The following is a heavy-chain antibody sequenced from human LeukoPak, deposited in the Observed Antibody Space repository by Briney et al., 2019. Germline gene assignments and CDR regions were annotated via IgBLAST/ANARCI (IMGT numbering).Heavy chain of an antibody. CDR3: ARCTATSSTSCYAVDY. V-gene: IGHV3-21*01. Sequence: ASETLSLTCAVYGGSFSGYYWSWIRQAPGKGLEWVSSISSSSSYIYYADSVKGRFTISRDNAKNSLYLQMNSLRDEDTAVYYCARCTATSSTSCYAVDYWGQGTLVTVSS. CDR2: ISSSSSYI. J-gene: IGHJ4*02. D-gene: IGHD2-2*01. CDR1: GGSFSGYY.